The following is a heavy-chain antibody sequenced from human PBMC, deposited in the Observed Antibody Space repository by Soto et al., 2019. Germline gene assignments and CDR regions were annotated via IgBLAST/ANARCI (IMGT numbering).Heavy chain of an antibody. J-gene: IGHJ6*02. Sequence: KASETLSLTCAVYGGSFSGYYWSWIRQPPGKGLEWIGEINHSGSTNYNPSLKSRVTISVDTSKNQFSLKLSSVTAADTAVYYCARTRTGLYYYYGMDVWGQGTTVTVSS. CDR1: GGSFSGYY. CDR2: INHSGST. D-gene: IGHD1-1*01. V-gene: IGHV4-34*01. CDR3: ARTRTGLYYYYGMDV.